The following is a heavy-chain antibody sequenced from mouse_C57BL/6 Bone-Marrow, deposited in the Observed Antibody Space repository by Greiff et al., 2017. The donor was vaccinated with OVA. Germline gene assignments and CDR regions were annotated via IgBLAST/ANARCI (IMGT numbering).Heavy chain of an antibody. CDR2: IDPSDSET. CDR1: GYTFTSYW. V-gene: IGHV1-52*01. J-gene: IGHJ1*03. D-gene: IGHD1-1*01. Sequence: QVQLQQPGAELVRPGSSVKLSCKASGYTFTSYWMHWVKQRPIQGLEWIGNIDPSDSETHYNQKFKDKATLTVDKSSSTAYMQLSSLTYEDSAVYYCAITTVVAPYFDVWGTGTTVTVSS. CDR3: AITTVVAPYFDV.